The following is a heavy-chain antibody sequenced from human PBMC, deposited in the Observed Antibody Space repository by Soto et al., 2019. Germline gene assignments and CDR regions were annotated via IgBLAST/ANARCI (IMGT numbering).Heavy chain of an antibody. V-gene: IGHV4-59*01. Sequence: RVTISVDTSKNQFSVRLSSVTAADTAVYYCARVSGSYYHVYYFDYWGQGTLVTVSS. J-gene: IGHJ4*02. D-gene: IGHD1-26*01. CDR3: ARVSGSYYHVYYFDY.